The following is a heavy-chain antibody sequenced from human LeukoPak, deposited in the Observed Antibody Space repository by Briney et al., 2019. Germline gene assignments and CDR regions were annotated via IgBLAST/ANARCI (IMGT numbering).Heavy chain of an antibody. V-gene: IGHV3-23*01. Sequence: GESLRLSCTASGFAFSIYAISWVRQAPGKGLEWVSAINGGGDNTYYADSVKGRFTISRDNSKNTLYLQMNSVRAEDTAVYYCAKGSSPLGFFDYWGQGTLVTVSS. CDR1: GFAFSIYA. J-gene: IGHJ4*02. CDR2: INGGGDNT. D-gene: IGHD6-13*01. CDR3: AKGSSPLGFFDY.